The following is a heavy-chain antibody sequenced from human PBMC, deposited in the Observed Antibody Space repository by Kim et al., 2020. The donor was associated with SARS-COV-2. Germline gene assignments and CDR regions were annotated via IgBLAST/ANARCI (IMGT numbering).Heavy chain of an antibody. Sequence: TSYAQKFQGRVTMTRDTSTSTVYMELSSLRSEDTAVYYCATMTTGYGMDVWGQGTTVTVSS. CDR3: ATMTTGYGMDV. V-gene: IGHV1-46*01. D-gene: IGHD4-17*01. J-gene: IGHJ6*02. CDR2: T.